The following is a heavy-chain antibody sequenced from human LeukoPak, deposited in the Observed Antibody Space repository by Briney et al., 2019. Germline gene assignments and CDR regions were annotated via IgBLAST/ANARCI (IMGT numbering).Heavy chain of an antibody. CDR3: ARVITIFGVVKGPFDI. V-gene: IGHV5-51*01. J-gene: IGHJ3*02. CDR1: GYRFTTYW. D-gene: IGHD3-3*01. CDR2: TYPGDSET. Sequence: GESLKISCKASGYRFTTYWIGWVRQMPGKGLDWMGITYPGDSETRYSPSFQGQVTMSADKSISTAYLQWSSLKASDTAMYYCARVITIFGVVKGPFDIWGQGTLVTVSS.